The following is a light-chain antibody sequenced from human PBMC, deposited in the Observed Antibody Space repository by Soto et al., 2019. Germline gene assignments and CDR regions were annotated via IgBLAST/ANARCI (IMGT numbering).Light chain of an antibody. V-gene: IGKV3-20*01. J-gene: IGKJ5*01. CDR3: QKYGSSPPVT. CDR1: QSVSSSY. CDR2: GAS. Sequence: EIVLTQSPGTLSLSPGERATLSCRASQSVSSSYLAWYQQKPGQAPRLLIYGASSRATGITDRFSGSGSGTDFTLTIIRLEPDDFAVYYCQKYGSSPPVTFGQGIRLEFK.